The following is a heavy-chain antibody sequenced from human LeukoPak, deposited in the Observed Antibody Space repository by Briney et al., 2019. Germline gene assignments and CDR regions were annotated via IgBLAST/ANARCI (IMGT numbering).Heavy chain of an antibody. D-gene: IGHD3-3*01. CDR3: AREFSSKLEWLAYVTGDDAFDV. V-gene: IGHV1-2*02. Sequence: GASVKVSCKAFGYSFTGYHLHWVRQAPRQGLEWMGWVNPKTGGTNYARKFQGRVTMTRDTSINTVNMELSRLTSYDTAVYYCAREFSSKLEWLAYVTGDDAFDVWGQGTMITVS. CDR2: VNPKTGGT. J-gene: IGHJ3*01. CDR1: GYSFTGYH.